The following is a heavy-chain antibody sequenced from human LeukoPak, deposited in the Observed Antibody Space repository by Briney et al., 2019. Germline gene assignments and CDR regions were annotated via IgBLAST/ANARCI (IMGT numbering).Heavy chain of an antibody. J-gene: IGHJ3*02. D-gene: IGHD2-21*01. Sequence: SETLSLTCTVPGGSFSSYYWSWIRQPPGKGLEWIGYIYYSGSTNYNPSLKSRVTISVVTSKNQFSLKLSSVTAADTAVYYCASNCGVFPPLHHAFDIWGQGTMVTVSS. CDR3: ASNCGVFPPLHHAFDI. CDR1: GGSFSSYY. CDR2: IYYSGST. V-gene: IGHV4-59*01.